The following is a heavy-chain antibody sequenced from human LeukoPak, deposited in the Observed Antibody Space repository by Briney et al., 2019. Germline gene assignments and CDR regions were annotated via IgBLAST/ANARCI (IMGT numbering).Heavy chain of an antibody. CDR2: LDPEDGET. V-gene: IGHV1-24*01. D-gene: IGHD3-22*01. Sequence: GASVKVSCKVSGYTLTELSMHWVRQAPGKGLEWMGGLDPEDGETIYAQKFQGGVTMTEDTSTDTAYMELSSLRSEDTAVYYCATDKLDYYDSSGYYPFDYWGQGTLGTVSS. J-gene: IGHJ4*02. CDR1: GYTLTELS. CDR3: ATDKLDYYDSSGYYPFDY.